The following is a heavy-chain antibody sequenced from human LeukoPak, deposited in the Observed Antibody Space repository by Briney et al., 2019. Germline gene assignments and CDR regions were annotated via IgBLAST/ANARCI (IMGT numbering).Heavy chain of an antibody. CDR3: AKDRAFYYDSSGYYPDAFDI. CDR2: ISGSGGST. J-gene: IGHJ3*02. D-gene: IGHD3-22*01. V-gene: IGHV3-23*01. CDR1: GFTFSSYV. Sequence: GGSLRLSCAASGFTFSSYVMSWVRQAPGKGLEWVSAISGSGGSTYYEDSVKGRFTISRDNSKNTLYLQMNSLRAEDTAVYYCAKDRAFYYDSSGYYPDAFDIWGQGTMVTVSS.